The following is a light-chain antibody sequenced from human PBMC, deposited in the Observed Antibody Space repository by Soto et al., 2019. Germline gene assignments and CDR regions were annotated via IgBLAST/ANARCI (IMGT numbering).Light chain of an antibody. V-gene: IGKV3-20*01. CDR3: QQYDNWPQT. CDR1: QSVSSNY. CDR2: GAS. J-gene: IGKJ1*01. Sequence: DIVLTQSPGTLSLSPGERGTVSCSASQSVSSNYLAWYQQKPGQAPRLLIYGASTRATGVPARFSGSGSWTDFTLTISSLEPEDFAIYYCQQYDNWPQTFGQGTKVDIK.